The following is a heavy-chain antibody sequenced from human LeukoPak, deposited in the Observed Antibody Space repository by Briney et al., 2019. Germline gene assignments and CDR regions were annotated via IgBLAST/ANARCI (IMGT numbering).Heavy chain of an antibody. Sequence: GGSLRLSCAASGFTFSSYWMSWVRQAPGKGLEWVANIKQDGSEKYYVDSVKGRFTISRDNAKNSLYLQMNSLRAEDTAVYYCARSSRFGEFVFDYWGQGTLVTVSS. CDR2: IKQDGSEK. CDR1: GFTFSSYW. J-gene: IGHJ4*02. D-gene: IGHD3-10*01. CDR3: ARSSRFGEFVFDY. V-gene: IGHV3-7*01.